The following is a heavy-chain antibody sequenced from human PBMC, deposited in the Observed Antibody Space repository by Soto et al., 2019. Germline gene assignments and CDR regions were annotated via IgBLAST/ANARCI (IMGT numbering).Heavy chain of an antibody. CDR2: IWYDGSNK. CDR3: ARDPGPQYYYDSSGYYPLDY. Sequence: GGSLRLSCAASGFTFSSYGMHWVRQAPGKGLEWVAVIWYDGSNKYYADSVKGRFTISRDNSKNTLYLQMNSLRAEDTAVYYCARDPGPQYYYDSSGYYPLDYWGQGTLVTVSS. CDR1: GFTFSSYG. J-gene: IGHJ4*02. D-gene: IGHD3-22*01. V-gene: IGHV3-33*01.